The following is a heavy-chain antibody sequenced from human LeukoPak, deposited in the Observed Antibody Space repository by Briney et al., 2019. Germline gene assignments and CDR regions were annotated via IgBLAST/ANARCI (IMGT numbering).Heavy chain of an antibody. J-gene: IGHJ3*02. V-gene: IGHV3-48*03. CDR3: ARGGYYESNAFDI. CDR2: ISSSGSTI. Sequence: GGSLRLSCAASGFTFSSYEMNWVRQAPGKGLEWVSYISSSGSTIYYADSVKGRFTISRDNAKNSLYLQMNSLRAEDTAVYYCARGGYYESNAFDIWGQATMVTVSS. CDR1: GFTFSSYE. D-gene: IGHD3-22*01.